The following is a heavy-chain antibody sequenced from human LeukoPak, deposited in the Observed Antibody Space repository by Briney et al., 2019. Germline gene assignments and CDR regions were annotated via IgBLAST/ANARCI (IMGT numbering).Heavy chain of an antibody. CDR3: ARAGFEWELPFDY. D-gene: IGHD1-26*01. CDR1: GYTFTSYA. Sequence: ASVKVSCKASGYTFTSYAMHWVRQAPGQRLEWMGWINAGNGNTKYSQEFQGRVTITRDTSASTAYMELSSLRSEDMAVYYCARAGFEWELPFDYWGQGTLVTVSS. V-gene: IGHV1-3*03. J-gene: IGHJ4*02. CDR2: INAGNGNT.